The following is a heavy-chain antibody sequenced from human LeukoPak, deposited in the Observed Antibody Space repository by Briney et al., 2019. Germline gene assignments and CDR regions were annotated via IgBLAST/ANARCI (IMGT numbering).Heavy chain of an antibody. CDR2: ISGGGDA. CDR1: GFPFNRFA. CDR3: AKEGITGADS. V-gene: IGHV3-23*01. Sequence: GGSLTLSCTASGFPFNRFAMSWVRQAPGQGLAWVSAISGGGDAHYADSVKGRFTISRDNSDNTLFLHMNNLTADDTALYYCAKEGITGADSWGQGTLVSVSS. J-gene: IGHJ4*02.